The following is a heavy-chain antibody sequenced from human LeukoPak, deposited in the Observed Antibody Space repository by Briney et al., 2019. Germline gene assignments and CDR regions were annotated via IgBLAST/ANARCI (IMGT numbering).Heavy chain of an antibody. CDR1: RFTFSYFA. V-gene: IGHV3-30*18. CDR2: LSDDGSNK. CDR3: AKDPHSSSWYYFDS. Sequence: GGSLRLSCAASRFTFSYFAMHWVRQAPGKGLEWVAVLSDDGSNKFYADSVKGRFTISRDNSKNTLYLQMNSLRAEDTAFYYCAKDPHSSSWYYFDSWAQGTLVTVAS. D-gene: IGHD6-13*01. J-gene: IGHJ4*02.